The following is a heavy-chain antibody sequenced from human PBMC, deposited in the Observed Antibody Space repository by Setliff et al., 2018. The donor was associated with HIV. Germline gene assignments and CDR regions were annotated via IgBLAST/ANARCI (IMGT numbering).Heavy chain of an antibody. Sequence: PSETLSLTCTVSSGSISSSSYYWGWIRQPPGKGLEWIGSIYYSGSTYYNPSLKSRVTISVDTSKNQFSLKLTSVTAADTAVYYCARDERETMVRIPYFDVWGRGTLVTVSS. CDR2: IYYSGST. CDR3: ARDERETMVRIPYFDV. J-gene: IGHJ2*01. CDR1: SGSISSSSYY. V-gene: IGHV4-39*02. D-gene: IGHD3-10*01.